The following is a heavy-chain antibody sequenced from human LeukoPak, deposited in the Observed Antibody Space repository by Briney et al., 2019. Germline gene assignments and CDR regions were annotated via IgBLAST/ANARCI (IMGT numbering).Heavy chain of an antibody. CDR3: ARDHRWYCSSTSCSSDY. D-gene: IGHD2-2*01. V-gene: IGHV1-18*01. CDR2: ISAYNGNT. Sequence: ASVKVSCKASGYTFTSYGISWVRQAPGQRLEWMGWISAYNGNTNYAQKLQGRVTMTTDTSTSTAYMELRSLRSDDTAVYYCARDHRWYCSSTSCSSDYWGQGTLVTVSS. J-gene: IGHJ4*02. CDR1: GYTFTSYG.